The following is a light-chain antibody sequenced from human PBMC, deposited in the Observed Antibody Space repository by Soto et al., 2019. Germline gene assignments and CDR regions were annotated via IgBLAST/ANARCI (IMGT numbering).Light chain of an antibody. CDR3: CSYAGGNSVV. CDR1: SSDVGSYNL. Sequence: QSALTQPASVSGSLGQSITISCTGSSSDVGSYNLVSWYQQHPDKAPKLIIFGGTNRPSGVSNRFSGSKSGSTASLTISGLQTEDEAAYYCCSYAGGNSVVFGGGTQLTVL. V-gene: IGLV2-23*01. J-gene: IGLJ2*01. CDR2: GGT.